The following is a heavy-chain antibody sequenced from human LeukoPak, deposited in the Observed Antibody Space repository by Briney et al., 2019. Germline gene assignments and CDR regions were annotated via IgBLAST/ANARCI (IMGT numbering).Heavy chain of an antibody. D-gene: IGHD6-6*01. CDR3: ARVEVEYSSSSEGDGMDV. CDR2: ISAYNGNT. CDR1: GYTFTSYG. V-gene: IGHV1-18*01. J-gene: IGHJ6*02. Sequence: ASVKVSCKASGYTFTSYGISWVRQAPGQGLEWMGWISAYNGNTNYAQKLQGRVTMTTDTSTSTAYMELRSLRSDDTAVYYCARVEVEYSSSSEGDGMDVWGQGTTVTVSS.